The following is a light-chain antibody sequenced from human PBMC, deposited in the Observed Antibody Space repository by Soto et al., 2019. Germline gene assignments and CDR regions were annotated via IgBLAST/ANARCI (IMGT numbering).Light chain of an antibody. J-gene: IGLJ2*01. CDR2: GNN. CDR1: SSNIGSNT. Sequence: QSVLTQSPSASGTPGQRVSISCSGASSNIGSNTVNWYQQLPGAAPKLVMHGNNQRPSGVPDRFSGSKSGTSASLAISGLQSDDEADYYCAAWDDNLIGVVFGGGTKLTVL. CDR3: AAWDDNLIGVV. V-gene: IGLV1-44*01.